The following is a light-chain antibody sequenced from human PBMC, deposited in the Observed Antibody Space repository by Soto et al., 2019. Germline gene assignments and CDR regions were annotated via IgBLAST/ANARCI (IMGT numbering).Light chain of an antibody. CDR1: QDISNY. V-gene: IGKV1-33*01. CDR2: DAS. CDR3: QQYDNLPCT. Sequence: DIQMTQSPSSLSASVGDRVTITCQASQDISNYLNWYQQKPGIAPKLLIYDASNLETGVPSSFSGSGSGTDFTFTISSLQPEDIATYYCQQYDNLPCTFGPGTKVDIK. J-gene: IGKJ3*01.